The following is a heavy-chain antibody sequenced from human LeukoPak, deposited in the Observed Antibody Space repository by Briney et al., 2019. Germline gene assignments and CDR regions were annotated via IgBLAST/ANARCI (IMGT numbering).Heavy chain of an antibody. J-gene: IGHJ2*01. CDR3: ARVGGGDKPQLVWYFDL. CDR1: GFTVSSNY. CDR2: IYSGGVT. V-gene: IGHV3-53*01. D-gene: IGHD6-13*01. Sequence: GGSLRLSCAASGFTVSSNYMSWVRRAPGKGLEWVSLIYSGGVTYYADSVKGRFTISRDNSKNTLYLQMNSLRAEDTAVYYCARVGGGDKPQLVWYFDLWGRGTLVTVSS.